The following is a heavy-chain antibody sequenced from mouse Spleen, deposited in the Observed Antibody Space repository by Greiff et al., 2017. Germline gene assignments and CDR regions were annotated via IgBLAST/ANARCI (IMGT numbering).Heavy chain of an antibody. Sequence: EVKLQESVAELVRPGASVKLSCTASGFNIKNTYMHWVKQRPEQGLEWIGRIDPANGNTKYAPKFQGKATITADTSSNTAYLQLSSLTSEDTAIYYCARSITTVVATDYWYFDVWGTGTTVTVSS. V-gene: IGHV14-3*01. CDR1: GFNIKNTY. CDR3: ARSITTVVATDYWYFDV. D-gene: IGHD1-1*01. CDR2: IDPANGNT. J-gene: IGHJ1*03.